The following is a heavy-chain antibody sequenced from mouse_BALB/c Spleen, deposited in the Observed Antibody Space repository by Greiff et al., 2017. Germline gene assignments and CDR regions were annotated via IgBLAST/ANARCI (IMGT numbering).Heavy chain of an antibody. CDR3: ARSRGYYGPLDY. D-gene: IGHD1-2*01. CDR2: ISYSGST. CDR1: GYSITSDYA. Sequence: EVKLLESGPGLVKPSQSLSLTCTVTGYSITSDYAWNWIRQFPGNKLEWMGYISYSGSTNYNPSLKSRISITRDTSKNQFFLQLNSVTTEDTATYYCARSRGYYGPLDYWGQGTTLTVSS. V-gene: IGHV3-2*02. J-gene: IGHJ2*01.